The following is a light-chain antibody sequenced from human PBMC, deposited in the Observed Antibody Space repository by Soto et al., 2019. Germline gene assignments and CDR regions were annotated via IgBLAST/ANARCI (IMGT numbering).Light chain of an antibody. CDR3: QQGHNWPLT. V-gene: IGKV3-15*01. CDR2: SAS. Sequence: EIVMTQSPATLSVSPGERATLSCRASQSISTELAWYQQKPGQPPRLLIYSASTRATGVPARFTDSGSGSEFTLTISGLQSEDFAVYNCQQGHNWPLTFGKGTRLEI. J-gene: IGKJ2*01. CDR1: QSISTE.